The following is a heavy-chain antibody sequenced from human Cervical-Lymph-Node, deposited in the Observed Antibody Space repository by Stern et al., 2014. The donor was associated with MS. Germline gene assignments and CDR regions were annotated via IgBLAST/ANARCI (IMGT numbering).Heavy chain of an antibody. CDR2: INPNSGGT. CDR3: ARDRDYYDSSGYYPGDACDI. Sequence: QVQLVESVAEVKKPGASVKVSCKASGYTFTGYYMHWVRQAPGQVLEWMGRINPNSGGTNYAQKFQGRVTMTRDTSISTAYMELSRLRSDDTAVYYCARDRDYYDSSGYYPGDACDIWGQGTLVTVSS. CDR1: GYTFTGYY. J-gene: IGHJ3*02. V-gene: IGHV1-2*06. D-gene: IGHD3-22*01.